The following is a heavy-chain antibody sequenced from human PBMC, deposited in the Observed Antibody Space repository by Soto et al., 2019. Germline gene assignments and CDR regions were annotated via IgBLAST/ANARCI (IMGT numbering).Heavy chain of an antibody. V-gene: IGHV4-34*01. CDR1: GGSFSGYY. D-gene: IGHD2-8*02. CDR3: ARDKITGLFDY. Sequence: QVQLQQWGAGLLKPSETLSLTCAVYGGSFSGYYWTWIRQPPGTGLEWIGEINHSGSTNYNPPLKSRVTIPVDTSKNQFSLKLTSVTAADTAVYYCARDKITGLFDYWGQGTLVTVSS. J-gene: IGHJ4*02. CDR2: INHSGST.